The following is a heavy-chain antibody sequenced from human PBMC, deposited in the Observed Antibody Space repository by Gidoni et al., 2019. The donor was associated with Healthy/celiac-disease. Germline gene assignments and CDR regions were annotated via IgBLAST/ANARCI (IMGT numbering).Heavy chain of an antibody. J-gene: IGHJ4*02. CDR2: TSSIISYI. CDR1: GLTFSSSG. D-gene: IGHD6-19*01. CDR3: ARPTIVVAGPFDY. Sequence: EVQLVESGGGLCKPGGYLRLSCAPSGLTFSSSGMNWVRQAPGKVLDWILCTSSIISYIYLADALKCRFTISRDNAKNSMDLQMNSLRAEDTPVYYCARPTIVVAGPFDYWVQATLVTVSS. V-gene: IGHV3-21*01.